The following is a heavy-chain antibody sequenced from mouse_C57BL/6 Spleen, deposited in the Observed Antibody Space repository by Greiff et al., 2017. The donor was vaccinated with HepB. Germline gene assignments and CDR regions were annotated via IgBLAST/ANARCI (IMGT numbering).Heavy chain of an antibody. D-gene: IGHD1-1*01. CDR2: IRLKSDNYAT. Sequence: DVMLVESGGGLVQPGGSMKLSCVASGFTFSNYWMNWVRQSPEKGLEWVAQIRLKSDNYATHYAESVKGRFTISRDDSKSSVYLQMNNLRAEDTGIYYCTIYYYGSSSWYFDVWGTGTTVTVSS. J-gene: IGHJ1*03. CDR1: GFTFSNYW. V-gene: IGHV6-3*01. CDR3: TIYYYGSSSWYFDV.